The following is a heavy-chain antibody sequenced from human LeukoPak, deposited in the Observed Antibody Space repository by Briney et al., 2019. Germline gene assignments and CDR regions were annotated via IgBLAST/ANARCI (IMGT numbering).Heavy chain of an antibody. CDR1: GYTFTSYG. V-gene: IGHV1-69*05. D-gene: IGHD5-18*01. CDR3: AREGGKSYGSSFDY. Sequence: SAKVSCKASGYTFTSYGISWVRQAPGQGLEWMGRIIPIFGTANYAQKFQGRVTITTDESTSTAYMELSSLRSEDTAVYYCAREGGKSYGSSFDYWGQGTLVTVSS. CDR2: IIPIFGTA. J-gene: IGHJ4*02.